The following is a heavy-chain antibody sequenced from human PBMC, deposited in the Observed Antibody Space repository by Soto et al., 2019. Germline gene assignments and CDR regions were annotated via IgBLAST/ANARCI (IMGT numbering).Heavy chain of an antibody. D-gene: IGHD1-26*01. J-gene: IGHJ3*01. V-gene: IGHV3-74*01. CDR2: IHSDGSST. CDR3: ARWDRGAFDL. Sequence: EVQLVESGGGLVRPGGSLRLSCAASGFTFSYYWMHWVRQAPGKGLVWVSRIHSDGSSTTYADFVKGRFIISRDNASNTVNLTMNSVRVEDTAVYYCARWDRGAFDLWGQGTVVTVSS. CDR1: GFTFSYYW.